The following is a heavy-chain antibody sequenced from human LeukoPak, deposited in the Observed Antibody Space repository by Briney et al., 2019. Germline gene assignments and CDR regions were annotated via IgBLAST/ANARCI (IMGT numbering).Heavy chain of an antibody. CDR1: GFTFSSYS. D-gene: IGHD2-2*01. CDR3: ARDRGLYVVPAAPLDY. V-gene: IGHV3-21*01. J-gene: IGHJ4*02. Sequence: TGGSLRLSCAASGFTFSSYSMNWVRQAPGKGLEWVSSISSSSSYIYYADSVKGRFTISRDNAKNSLYLQMNSLRAEDTAVYYCARDRGLYVVPAAPLDYWGQGTLVTVSS. CDR2: ISSSSSYI.